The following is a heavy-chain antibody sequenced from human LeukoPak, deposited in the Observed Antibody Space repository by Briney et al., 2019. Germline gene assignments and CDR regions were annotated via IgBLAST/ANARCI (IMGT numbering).Heavy chain of an antibody. J-gene: IGHJ4*02. CDR3: ARHVRNYDILTGYYAEGIDY. V-gene: IGHV4-59*08. Sequence: PSETLSLTCTVSGGSISSYYWSWIRQPPGKGLEWIGYIYYSGSTNYNPSLKSRVTISVDTSKNQFSLKLSSVTAADPAVYYCARHVRNYDILTGYYAEGIDYWGQGTLVTVSS. D-gene: IGHD3-9*01. CDR1: GGSISSYY. CDR2: IYYSGST.